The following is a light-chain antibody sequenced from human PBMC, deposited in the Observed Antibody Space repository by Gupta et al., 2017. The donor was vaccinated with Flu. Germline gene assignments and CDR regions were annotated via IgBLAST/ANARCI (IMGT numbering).Light chain of an antibody. Sequence: QSALTQPASVSGSPGQSNTIPCTGTIRYVGGYNYVSWYQHHTGKPPNLMVYEVSNRPAGVSTSFSGSKSGTTASLTISGLQGEDEADYYCSSYTSSSTPFFGGGTKLTVL. CDR3: SSYTSSSTPF. J-gene: IGLJ2*01. CDR1: IRYVGGYNY. CDR2: EVS. V-gene: IGLV2-14*01.